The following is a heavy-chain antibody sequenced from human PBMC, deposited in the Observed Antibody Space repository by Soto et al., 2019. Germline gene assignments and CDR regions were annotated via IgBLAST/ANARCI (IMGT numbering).Heavy chain of an antibody. V-gene: IGHV1-69*01. CDR3: ARVTSMVRGVIDNWFDP. CDR1: GGTFSSYA. CDR2: IIPMYGPA. J-gene: IGHJ5*02. D-gene: IGHD3-10*01. Sequence: QVPLVQSGAEVKKPGSSVTVSCKASGGTFSSYAIHWVRQAPGQGLEWMGGIIPMYGPAKYAQRFQGRVTITADESTTNVYMELTSLTSQDTAVYYFARVTSMVRGVIDNWFDPWGHGTLVTVSS.